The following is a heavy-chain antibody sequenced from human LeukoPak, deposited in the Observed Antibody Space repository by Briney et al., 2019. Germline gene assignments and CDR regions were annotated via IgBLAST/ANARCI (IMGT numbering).Heavy chain of an antibody. V-gene: IGHV3-21*01. CDR1: GFTFSSYS. Sequence: GGSLRLSCTASGFTFSSYSMNWVRQAPGKGLEWVSSISSSSNYIYYADSVKGRFTISRDNAKNSLYLQMNSLRAEDTAVYYCARDNSYSGSYYPYWGQGTLVTVSS. J-gene: IGHJ4*02. CDR2: ISSSSNYI. CDR3: ARDNSYSGSYYPY. D-gene: IGHD1-26*01.